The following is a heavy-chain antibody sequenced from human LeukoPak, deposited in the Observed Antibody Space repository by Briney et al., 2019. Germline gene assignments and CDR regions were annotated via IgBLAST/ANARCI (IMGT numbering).Heavy chain of an antibody. CDR3: ARYYIEGRCFDY. V-gene: IGHV1-2*02. J-gene: IGHJ4*02. D-gene: IGHD3-10*01. Sequence: GASVKVSCKASGYTFTGYYIHWVRQAPGQGLEWMGWINPNSGGTNYAQKFQGRVTMTRDTSIRTAYMELSRLRSGDTAMYYCARYYIEGRCFDYWGQGTLVTVSS. CDR1: GYTFTGYY. CDR2: INPNSGGT.